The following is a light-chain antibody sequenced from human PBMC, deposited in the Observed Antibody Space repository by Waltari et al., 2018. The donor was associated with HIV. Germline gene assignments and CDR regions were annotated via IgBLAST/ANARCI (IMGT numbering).Light chain of an antibody. Sequence: QSALTQPPSASGSPGQSVTMSCTGTSTDIGRYNYVSWYRQHPGKAPELIIYGVNRRASGVPDRFYGSKSGDTAFPTVSGLQADDEADYYGLTYAGGNKGLVGGGTRLTV. CDR3: LTYAGGNKGL. CDR2: GVN. J-gene: IGLJ2*01. CDR1: STDIGRYNY. V-gene: IGLV2-8*01.